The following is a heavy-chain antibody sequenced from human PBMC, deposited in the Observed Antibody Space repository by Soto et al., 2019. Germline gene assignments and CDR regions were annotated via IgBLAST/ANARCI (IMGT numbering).Heavy chain of an antibody. CDR1: GFTFSSYA. CDR2: ISSDGNKK. Sequence: GGSLRLSCATSGFTFSSYAIHWVRQAPGKGLEWVAVISSDGNKKYYADSVTGRFTIFRDNSKNTLYLQMNSLRPDDTAVYYCARPQSRPTMTSYYFDFWGQGTLVTVSS. D-gene: IGHD3-22*01. CDR3: ARPQSRPTMTSYYFDF. V-gene: IGHV3-30-3*01. J-gene: IGHJ4*02.